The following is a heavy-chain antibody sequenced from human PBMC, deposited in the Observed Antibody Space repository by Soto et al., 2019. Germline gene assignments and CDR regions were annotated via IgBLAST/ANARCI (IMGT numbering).Heavy chain of an antibody. Sequence: QVQLVESGGGVVQPGRSLRLSCAASGFTFSSYAMHWVRQAPGKGLEWVAVISYDGSNKYYADSVKGRFTISRDNSKNTLYLQMNSLRAEDTAVYYCAREMPKWELLKGWFDPWGQGTLVTVSS. CDR2: ISYDGSNK. D-gene: IGHD1-26*01. CDR1: GFTFSSYA. J-gene: IGHJ5*02. V-gene: IGHV3-30-3*01. CDR3: AREMPKWELLKGWFDP.